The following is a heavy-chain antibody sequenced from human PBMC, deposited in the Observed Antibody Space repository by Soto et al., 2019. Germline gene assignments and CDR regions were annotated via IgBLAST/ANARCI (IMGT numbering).Heavy chain of an antibody. D-gene: IGHD3-3*01. CDR2: ISGSGGST. CDR3: AKDHDLWSCNYYYYGMDV. J-gene: IGHJ6*02. CDR1: GFTFSSYA. Sequence: EVQLLESGGGLVHPGGSLRLSCAASGFTFSSYAMSWVRQAPGKGLEWVSAISGSGGSTYYADSVKGRFTISRDNTKNTLYLQMNSVRAEDTAVYYCAKDHDLWSCNYYYYGMDVWGQGTTVTVSS. V-gene: IGHV3-23*01.